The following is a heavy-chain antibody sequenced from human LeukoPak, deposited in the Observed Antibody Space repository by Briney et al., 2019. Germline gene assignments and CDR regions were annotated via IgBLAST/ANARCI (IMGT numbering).Heavy chain of an antibody. CDR2: IDKHGSGK. J-gene: IGHJ4*02. D-gene: IGHD1-26*01. Sequence: PGGSLRLSCVASGFTFSISWVTWVRQAPGKGLEWVANIDKHGSGKHYVDSVKGRFAISRDYASNSVFLQMDSLRAEDTSVYYCARDAGWGYYDLWGQGTPVTVSS. V-gene: IGHV3-7*01. CDR1: GFTFSISW. CDR3: ARDAGWGYYDL.